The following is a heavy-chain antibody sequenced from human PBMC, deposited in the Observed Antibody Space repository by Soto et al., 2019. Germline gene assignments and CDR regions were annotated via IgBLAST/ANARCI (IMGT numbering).Heavy chain of an antibody. D-gene: IGHD3-3*01. CDR3: ARSAITLFGVVSIPPHYYSEMDV. CDR1: GGTFNRYA. CDR2: IIPIFGIG. J-gene: IGHJ6*02. Sequence: QVQLVQSGAEVKKPGSSVKVSCKASGGTFNRYAISWVRQAPGQGLEWMGGIIPIFGIGNDAQRFQGSVTITADESTGTAYMELSRLRSEDTGVYYCARSAITLFGVVSIPPHYYSEMDVWGQGTTVTVSS. V-gene: IGHV1-69*01.